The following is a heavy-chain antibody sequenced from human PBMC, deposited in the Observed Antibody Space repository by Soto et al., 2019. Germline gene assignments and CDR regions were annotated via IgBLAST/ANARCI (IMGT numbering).Heavy chain of an antibody. J-gene: IGHJ3*02. D-gene: IGHD6-6*01. Sequence: QGTLKESGPTLVKPTQTLTLTCSFSGFSLSPSGVGVGWIRQSPGKALEWLALIYWSGDEHYRPSLKSRLSIIKDTSKNHVVLIMTDMDPVDTATYYCARGLATLPVFAFDIWGQGTMVTVSS. CDR1: GFSLSPSGVG. V-gene: IGHV2-5*01. CDR2: IYWSGDE. CDR3: ARGLATLPVFAFDI.